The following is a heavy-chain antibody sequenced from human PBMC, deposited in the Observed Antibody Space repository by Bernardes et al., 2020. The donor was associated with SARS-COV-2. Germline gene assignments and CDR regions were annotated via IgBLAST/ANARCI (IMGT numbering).Heavy chain of an antibody. V-gene: IGHV1-2*04. J-gene: IGHJ6*02. CDR3: ARAGGSSTVHWYYYYGMDV. D-gene: IGHD2-2*01. CDR2: INPNSGGT. CDR1: GYTFTGYY. Sequence: ASVKVACKASGYTFTGYYMHWVRQAPGQGLEWMGWINPNSGGTNYAQKFQGWVTMTRDTSISTAYMELSRLRSDDTGVYYCARAGGSSTVHWYYYYGMDVWGQGTTVTVSS.